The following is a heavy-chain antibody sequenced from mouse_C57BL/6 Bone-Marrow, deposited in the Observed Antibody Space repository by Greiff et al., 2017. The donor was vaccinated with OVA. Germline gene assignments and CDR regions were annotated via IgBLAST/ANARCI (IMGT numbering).Heavy chain of an antibody. J-gene: IGHJ4*01. CDR1: GFSLTSYG. CDR3: ARMRRLRDYAMDY. Sequence: VQLQQSGPGLVQPSQSLSITCTVSGFSLTSYGVHWVRPSPGKGLEWLGVIWSGGSTDYNAAFISRLGISKDNSKSQVFFKMNSLQADDTAIYYCARMRRLRDYAMDYWGQGTSVTVSS. CDR2: IWSGGST. D-gene: IGHD2-4*01. V-gene: IGHV2-2*01.